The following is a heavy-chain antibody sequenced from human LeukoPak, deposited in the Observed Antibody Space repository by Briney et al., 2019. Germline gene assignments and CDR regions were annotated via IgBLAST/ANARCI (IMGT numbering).Heavy chain of an antibody. CDR1: GFTFNNYA. V-gene: IGHV3-23*01. D-gene: IGHD1/OR15-1a*01. Sequence: PGGSLRLSCAASGFTFNNYAMSWVRQAPGKGLEWVSTISGSGDTTYYADSVKGRFTISRDSSKSTLYLQMNSLRADDTAVYYCAKVYWNNYYYDYWGQGTLVTVSS. J-gene: IGHJ4*02. CDR2: ISGSGDTT. CDR3: AKVYWNNYYYDY.